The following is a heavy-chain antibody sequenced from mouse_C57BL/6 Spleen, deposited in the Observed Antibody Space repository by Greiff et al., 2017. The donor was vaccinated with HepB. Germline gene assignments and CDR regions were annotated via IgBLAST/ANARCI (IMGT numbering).Heavy chain of an antibody. Sequence: EVQLQQSGPELVKPGASVKISCKASGYTFTDYYMNWVKQSHGKSLEWIGDINPNNGGTSYNQKFKGKATLTVDKSSSTAYMELRSLTSEDSAVYYCASGLSFDYWGQGTTLTVSS. CDR2: INPNNGGT. D-gene: IGHD3-1*01. CDR1: GYTFTDYY. J-gene: IGHJ2*01. CDR3: ASGLSFDY. V-gene: IGHV1-26*01.